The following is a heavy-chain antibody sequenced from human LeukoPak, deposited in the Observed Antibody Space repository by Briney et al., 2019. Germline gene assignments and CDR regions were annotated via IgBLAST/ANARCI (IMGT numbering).Heavy chain of an antibody. D-gene: IGHD3-10*01. J-gene: IGHJ3*02. V-gene: IGHV4-59*08. CDR1: GGSISSYY. CDR3: ARYGSGTYAFDI. CDR2: IHHSGTT. Sequence: NSSETLSLTCTVSGGSISSYYWSWIRQPPGKGLEWIGYIHHSGTTNYSPSLRSRVTISVDTSKNQFSLKLSSVTAADTALYYCARYGSGTYAFDIWGQGTMVTVSS.